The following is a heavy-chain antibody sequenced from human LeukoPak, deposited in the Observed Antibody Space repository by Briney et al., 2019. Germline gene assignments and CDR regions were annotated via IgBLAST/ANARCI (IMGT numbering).Heavy chain of an antibody. J-gene: IGHJ3*02. CDR3: ASLVGATKAGDAFDI. CDR1: GGTFSSYA. Sequence: EASVKVSCKASGGTFSSYAISWARQAPGQGLEWMGRIIPILGIANYAQKFQGRVTITADKSTSTAYMELSSLRSDDTAVYYCASLVGATKAGDAFDIWGQGTMVTVSS. CDR2: IIPILGIA. D-gene: IGHD1-26*01. V-gene: IGHV1-69*04.